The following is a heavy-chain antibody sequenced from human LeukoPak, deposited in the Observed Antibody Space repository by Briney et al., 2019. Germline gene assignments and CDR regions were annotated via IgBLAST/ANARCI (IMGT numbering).Heavy chain of an antibody. J-gene: IGHJ4*02. CDR2: IYYSGST. CDR3: ATMVRGTHMYYFDY. V-gene: IGHV4-59*01. Sequence: KPSETLSLTCTVSGDSISTYYWSWIRQPPGKGLEWIGYIYYSGSTHYNPSLKSRVTISVDTSKKQFSLKLSSVTAADTAVYYCATMVRGTHMYYFDYWGQGTLVTVSS. D-gene: IGHD3-10*01. CDR1: GDSISTYY.